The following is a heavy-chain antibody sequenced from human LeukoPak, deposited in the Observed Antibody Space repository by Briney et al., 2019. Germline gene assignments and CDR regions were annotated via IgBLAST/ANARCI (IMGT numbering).Heavy chain of an antibody. D-gene: IGHD3-10*01. Sequence: SVKVSCKASGYTFTAHYIHWVRQAPGQGLEWMGWIDPNSGGTNYAQKFLGSVTMTGDTSINTAFMELSRLRSDDTAIYYCARGRGTTMVRGVITNYFDLWGRGSLVTVSS. CDR3: ARGRGTTMVRGVITNYFDL. J-gene: IGHJ2*01. CDR2: IDPNSGGT. CDR1: GYTFTAHY. V-gene: IGHV1-2*02.